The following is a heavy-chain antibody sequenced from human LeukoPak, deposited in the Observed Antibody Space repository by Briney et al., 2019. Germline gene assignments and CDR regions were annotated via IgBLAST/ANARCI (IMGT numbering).Heavy chain of an antibody. CDR3: ARDDSGSYQPFDD. J-gene: IGHJ4*02. CDR2: ISSSSSYI. CDR1: GFTFSSYS. V-gene: IGHV3-21*01. D-gene: IGHD1-26*01. Sequence: PGGCLRLSRAASGFTFSSYSMNWVRQAPGKGLEWVSSISSSSSYIYYAGSVKGRFTISRDNSNNSLYLQMTSLRAEDTAVYYCARDDSGSYQPFDDWGQGTLVTVSS.